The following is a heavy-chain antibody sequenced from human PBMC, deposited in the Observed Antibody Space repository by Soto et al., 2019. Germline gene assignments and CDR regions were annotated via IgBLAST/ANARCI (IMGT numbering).Heavy chain of an antibody. CDR2: ISYDGSNK. CDR3: AREETSDF. CDR1: GFSFRSYA. Sequence: QVQLVESGGGVVQPGRSLRLSCAASGFSFRSYAMHWVRQAPGKGLEWVAVISYDGSNKYYADSVKGRFTISRDNSKDTLYLQMNSLRDEDTAVYYCAREETSDFWGQGTLGTVSS. J-gene: IGHJ4*02. V-gene: IGHV3-30-3*01.